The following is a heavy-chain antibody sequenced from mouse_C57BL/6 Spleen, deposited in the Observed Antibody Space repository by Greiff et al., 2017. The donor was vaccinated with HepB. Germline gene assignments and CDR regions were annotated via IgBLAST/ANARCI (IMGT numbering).Heavy chain of an antibody. Sequence: QVQLQQPGAELVKPGASVKLSCKASGYTFTSYWMHWVKQRPGQGLEWIGMIHPNSGSTNYNEKFKSKATLTVDKSSSTAYMQLSSLTSEDSAVYYCARGPYYDYDEGFAYWGQGSLVTVSA. CDR1: GYTFTSYW. D-gene: IGHD2-4*01. CDR2: IHPNSGST. J-gene: IGHJ3*01. V-gene: IGHV1-64*01. CDR3: ARGPYYDYDEGFAY.